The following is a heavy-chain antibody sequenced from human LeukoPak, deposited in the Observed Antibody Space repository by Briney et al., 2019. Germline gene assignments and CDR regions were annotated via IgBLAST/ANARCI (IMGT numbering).Heavy chain of an antibody. D-gene: IGHD1-1*01. Sequence: PSETLSLTCTVSGGSISSYYWSWIRQPAGKGLEWIGRIYTSGSTNYNPSLKSRVTMSVDTSKNQFSLKLSSVTAADTAVYYCARGLLYSPQPNTNAFDIWGQGTMVTASS. CDR3: ARGLLYSPQPNTNAFDI. J-gene: IGHJ3*02. V-gene: IGHV4-4*07. CDR2: IYTSGST. CDR1: GGSISSYY.